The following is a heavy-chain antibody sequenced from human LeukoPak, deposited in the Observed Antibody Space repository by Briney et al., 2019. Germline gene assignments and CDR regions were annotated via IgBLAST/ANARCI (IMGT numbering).Heavy chain of an antibody. Sequence: GGSLRLSCTASGFTFGDYAVSWFRQAPGKGLEWVGFIRSKAYGGTTEYAASVKGRFTISRDDSKSIAYLQMNSLKTEDTAVYYCTRDRGMYYYGSGSVNYWGQGNLVTVSS. CDR3: TRDRGMYYYGSGSVNY. J-gene: IGHJ4*02. V-gene: IGHV3-49*03. CDR2: IRSKAYGGTT. D-gene: IGHD3-10*01. CDR1: GFTFGDYA.